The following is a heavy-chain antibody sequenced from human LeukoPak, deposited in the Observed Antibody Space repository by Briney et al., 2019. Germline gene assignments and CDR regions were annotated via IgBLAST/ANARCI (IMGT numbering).Heavy chain of an antibody. J-gene: IGHJ5*02. CDR1: GFIFDDYA. V-gene: IGHV3-7*01. D-gene: IGHD3-16*01. Sequence: GGSLRLSCAASGFIFDDYAMSWVRQAPGKGLEWVANIMKDGSEKYYVDSVKGRFTISRDNANKLLYLQMNSLRAEDTAVYYCARIVLGIQSWFDPWGQGTLVTVSS. CDR2: IMKDGSEK. CDR3: ARIVLGIQSWFDP.